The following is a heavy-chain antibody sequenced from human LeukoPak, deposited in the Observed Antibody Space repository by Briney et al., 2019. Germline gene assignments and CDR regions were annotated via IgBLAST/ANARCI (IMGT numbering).Heavy chain of an antibody. CDR2: IRSKAYGGTT. CDR3: TRGVTIAAAGPPFDY. J-gene: IGHJ4*02. Sequence: GGSLRLSCTASGFTFGDYAMSWFRPAPGKGLEWVGFIRSKAYGGTTEYAASVKGRFTISRDDSKSIAYLQMNSLKTEDTAVYYCTRGVTIAAAGPPFDYWGQGTLVTVSS. CDR1: GFTFGDYA. V-gene: IGHV3-49*03. D-gene: IGHD6-13*01.